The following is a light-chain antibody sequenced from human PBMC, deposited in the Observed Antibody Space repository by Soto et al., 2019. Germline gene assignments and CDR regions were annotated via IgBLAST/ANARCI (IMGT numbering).Light chain of an antibody. J-gene: IGLJ2*01. V-gene: IGLV2-11*01. CDR2: DVT. CDR3: CSYSGNYTEVV. Sequence: QSALTQPRSVSGSPGQSVTISCTGISNNYVSWYQQHPGKVPKVIVYDVTLRPSVVSDRFSGSRSGNTASLAISGLRAEDEADYYCCSYSGNYTEVVFGGGTKVTVL. CDR1: SNNY.